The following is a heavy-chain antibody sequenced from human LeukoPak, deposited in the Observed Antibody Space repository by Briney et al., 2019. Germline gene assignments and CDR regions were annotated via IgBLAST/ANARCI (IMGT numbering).Heavy chain of an antibody. CDR2: ISAYNGNT. Sequence: ASVKVSCKASGGTFISYAISWVRQAPGQGLEWMGWISAYNGNTNYAQELQGRVTMTTDTSTSTAYMELRSLRSDDTAVYYCARAPRFGYLDYWGQGTLVTVSS. CDR1: GGTFISYA. J-gene: IGHJ4*02. CDR3: ARAPRFGYLDY. V-gene: IGHV1-18*01. D-gene: IGHD3-16*01.